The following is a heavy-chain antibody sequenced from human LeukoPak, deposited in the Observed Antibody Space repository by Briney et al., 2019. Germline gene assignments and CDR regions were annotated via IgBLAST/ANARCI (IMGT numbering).Heavy chain of an antibody. V-gene: IGHV3-53*01. D-gene: IGHD6-13*01. CDR2: IYSGGST. CDR1: GFTVSSNY. J-gene: IGHJ4*02. Sequence: PGGSLILSCAASGFTVSSNYMSWVRQAPGKGLEWVSVIYSGGSTYYADSVKGRFTISRDNSKNTLYLQMNSLRAEDTAVYYCASSSSSWLYYFDYWGQGTLVTVSS. CDR3: ASSSSSWLYYFDY.